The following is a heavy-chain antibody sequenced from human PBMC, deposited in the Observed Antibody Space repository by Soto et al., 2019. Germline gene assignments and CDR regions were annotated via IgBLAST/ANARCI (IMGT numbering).Heavy chain of an antibody. CDR3: TTDRGRRYGKFAY. Sequence: EVQLVESGGGLVKPGGSLRLSCAASGFTFSNAWMNWVRQAPGKGLEWGGRIKSKTDGATTDYAAPVKGRCTVSRDDSNSTLELQMTSLKTDDPAVYYSTTDRGRRYGKFAYWGQGTLVTVSS. D-gene: IGHD1-1*01. CDR2: IKSKTDGATT. V-gene: IGHV3-15*07. CDR1: GFTFSNAW. J-gene: IGHJ4*02.